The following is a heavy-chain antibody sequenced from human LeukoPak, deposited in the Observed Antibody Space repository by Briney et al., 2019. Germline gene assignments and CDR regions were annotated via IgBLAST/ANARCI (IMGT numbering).Heavy chain of an antibody. Sequence: ASVKVSCKASGYTFTSSGISWVRQAPGQGLEWMGWISAYNGNTNYAQKLQGRVTMTTDTSTSTAYMELRSLRSDDTAVYYCAREVYSGYPFDYWGQGTLVTVSS. V-gene: IGHV1-18*01. CDR3: AREVYSGYPFDY. D-gene: IGHD5-12*01. J-gene: IGHJ4*02. CDR2: ISAYNGNT. CDR1: GYTFTSSG.